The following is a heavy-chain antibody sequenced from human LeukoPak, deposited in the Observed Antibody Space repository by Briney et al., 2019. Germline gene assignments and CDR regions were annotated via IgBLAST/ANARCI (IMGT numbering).Heavy chain of an antibody. CDR2: IKQDGVDK. Sequence: GGSLRLSCAASGFSFSRSYMNWVRQAPGKGLEWVATIKQDGVDKYYVDSVKGRFTISRDTAKNSLFLQMNSLRAEDTAVYYCARDPSRYDLDYWGQGTLVTVSP. V-gene: IGHV3-7*01. CDR1: GFSFSRSY. D-gene: IGHD5-12*01. J-gene: IGHJ4*02. CDR3: ARDPSRYDLDY.